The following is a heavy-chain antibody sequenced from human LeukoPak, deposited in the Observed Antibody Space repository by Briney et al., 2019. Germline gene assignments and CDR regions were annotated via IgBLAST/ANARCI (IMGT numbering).Heavy chain of an antibody. CDR3: AKDYYASGSGTYKKQRPYYFDY. D-gene: IGHD3-10*01. V-gene: IGHV3-30*04. CDR1: GFTFSSYV. CDR2: ISYDGSNE. J-gene: IGHJ4*02. Sequence: QPGGSLRLSCAASGFTFSSYVMHWVRQAPGKGLEWVAIISYDGSNEYYADSVKGRFTISRDNSKNTLYLQMNSMRAEDTAVYYCAKDYYASGSGTYKKQRPYYFDYWGQGTLVTVSS.